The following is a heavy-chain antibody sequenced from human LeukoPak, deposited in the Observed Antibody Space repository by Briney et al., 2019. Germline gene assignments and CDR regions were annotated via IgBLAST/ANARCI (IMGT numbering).Heavy chain of an antibody. CDR1: GGTFSSCA. V-gene: IGHV1-69*13. Sequence: VASVKVSCKASGGTFSSCAISWVRQAPGQGLEWMGGIIPIFGTANYAQKFQGRVTITADESTSTAYMELSSLRSEDTAVYYCASHPGVYCSSTSCHPVPFDIWGQGTMVTVSS. D-gene: IGHD2-2*01. CDR2: IIPIFGTA. CDR3: ASHPGVYCSSTSCHPVPFDI. J-gene: IGHJ3*02.